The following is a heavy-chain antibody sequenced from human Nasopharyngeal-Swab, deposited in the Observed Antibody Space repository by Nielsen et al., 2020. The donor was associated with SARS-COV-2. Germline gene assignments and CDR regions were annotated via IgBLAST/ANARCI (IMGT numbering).Heavy chain of an antibody. Sequence: GGSLRLSCAASGFTFSSYAMHWVRQAPGKGLEWVAVISYDGSNKYYADSVKGRFTISRDNSKNTLYPQMNSLRAEDTAVYYCARDRGDGYNLYYFDYWGQGTLVTVSS. D-gene: IGHD5-24*01. CDR2: ISYDGSNK. V-gene: IGHV3-30*04. CDR1: GFTFSSYA. CDR3: ARDRGDGYNLYYFDY. J-gene: IGHJ4*02.